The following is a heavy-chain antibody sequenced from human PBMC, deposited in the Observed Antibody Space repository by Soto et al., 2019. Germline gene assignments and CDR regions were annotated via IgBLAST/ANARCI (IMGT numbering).Heavy chain of an antibody. D-gene: IGHD3-22*01. CDR2: IIPIFGTA. Sequence: SVKVSCKASGGTFSSYAISWLRQAPGQGLEWMGGIIPIFGTANYAQKFQGRVTITADESTSTAYMELSSLRSEDTAVYYCARDYYDSSGSPYGMDVWGQGTTVTVSS. J-gene: IGHJ6*02. CDR3: ARDYYDSSGSPYGMDV. CDR1: GGTFSSYA. V-gene: IGHV1-69*13.